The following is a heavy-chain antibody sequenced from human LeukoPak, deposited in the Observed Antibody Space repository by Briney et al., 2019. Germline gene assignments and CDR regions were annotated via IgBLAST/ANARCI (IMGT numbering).Heavy chain of an antibody. V-gene: IGHV4-34*01. CDR1: GGSFSGYY. J-gene: IGHJ4*02. Sequence: SETLSLTCAVYGGSFSGYYWSWIRQPPGKGLEWIGEINHSGSTNYNPSLESRVTISVDTSKNQFSLKLSSVTAADTAVYYCARGPLRRFLEWLPSSYFDYWGQGTLVTVSS. D-gene: IGHD3-3*01. CDR3: ARGPLRRFLEWLPSSYFDY. CDR2: INHSGST.